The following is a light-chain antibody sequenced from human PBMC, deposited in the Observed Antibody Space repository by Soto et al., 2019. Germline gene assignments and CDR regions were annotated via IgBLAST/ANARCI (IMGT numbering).Light chain of an antibody. V-gene: IGKV1-5*01. Sequence: DIQMTQSPSTLSASVGDRVTITCRASQSISSWLAWYQQKPGKAPKLLIYDASSLESGVPSRFIGSGSGTEFTLTISSLQPDDFATYYCQQYNSYSPSWTFGQGTKLEIK. CDR2: DAS. CDR3: QQYNSYSPSWT. J-gene: IGKJ2*02. CDR1: QSISSW.